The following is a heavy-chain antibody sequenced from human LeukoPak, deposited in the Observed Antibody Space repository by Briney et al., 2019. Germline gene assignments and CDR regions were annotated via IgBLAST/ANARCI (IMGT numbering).Heavy chain of an antibody. CDR1: GFTFSSYA. CDR2: ISGSGGST. CDR3: ARRDYDFWSGYYY. Sequence: HPGGSLRLSCAASGFTFSSYAMSWVRQAPGKGLEWVSAISGSGGSTYYADSVKGRFTISRDNSKNTLYLQMNSLRAEDTAVYYCARRDYDFWSGYYYWGQGTLVTVSS. V-gene: IGHV3-23*01. J-gene: IGHJ4*02. D-gene: IGHD3-3*01.